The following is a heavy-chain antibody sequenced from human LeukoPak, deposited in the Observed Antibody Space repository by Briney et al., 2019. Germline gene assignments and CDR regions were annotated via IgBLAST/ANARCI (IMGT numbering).Heavy chain of an antibody. J-gene: IGHJ4*02. CDR3: AISQGSYYDTSGYLVGDY. CDR2: ISAYSGNT. D-gene: IGHD3-22*01. Sequence: ASVKVSCKASGYTFTNYGIFWVRQAPGQGLEWMGWISAYSGNTNYAQKLQGRVTMTTETSTSTAYMELESLRSDDTAVYYCAISQGSYYDTSGYLVGDYWGQGTLVTVSS. CDR1: GYTFTNYG. V-gene: IGHV1-18*01.